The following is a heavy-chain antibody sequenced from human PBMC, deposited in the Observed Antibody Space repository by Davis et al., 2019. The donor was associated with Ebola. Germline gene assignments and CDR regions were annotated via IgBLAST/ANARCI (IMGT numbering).Heavy chain of an antibody. Sequence: PGGSLRLSCAASGFTFSSYSMNWVRQAPGKGLEWVSSISSSSSYIYYADSVKGRFTISRDNAKSSLSLQMNSLRAEDTAVYYCAKGQGRITMVRGVIIRAPLDVWGQGTTVTVSS. V-gene: IGHV3-21*04. CDR2: ISSSSSYI. CDR1: GFTFSSYS. CDR3: AKGQGRITMVRGVIIRAPLDV. D-gene: IGHD3-10*01. J-gene: IGHJ6*02.